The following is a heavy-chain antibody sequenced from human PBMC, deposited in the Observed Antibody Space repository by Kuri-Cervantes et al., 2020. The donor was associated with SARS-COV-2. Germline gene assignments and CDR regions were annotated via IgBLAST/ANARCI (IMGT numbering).Heavy chain of an antibody. CDR1: GYTFTSYY. Sequence: ASVKVSCKVSGYTFTSYYMHWVRQAPGQGLEWMGIINPSGGSTSYAQKFQGRVTITADESTSTAYMELSSLRSEDTAVYYCARVCRSTSCGRSIDYWGQGTLGTVSS. J-gene: IGHJ4*02. D-gene: IGHD2-2*01. CDR2: INPSGGST. CDR3: ARVCRSTSCGRSIDY. V-gene: IGHV1-46*01.